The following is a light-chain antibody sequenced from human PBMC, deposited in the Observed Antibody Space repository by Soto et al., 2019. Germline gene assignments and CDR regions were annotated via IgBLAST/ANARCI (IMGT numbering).Light chain of an antibody. CDR2: DAS. CDR1: QSVSGY. Sequence: EIVLTQSPATLSLPPRERATLSCRASQSVSGYLAWYQQKPGQAPRLLIYDASNRATDIPARFSGSGSGTDFTLTISSLEPEDFAVYYCQQRSNWPLTFGGGTRVEIK. J-gene: IGKJ4*01. CDR3: QQRSNWPLT. V-gene: IGKV3-11*01.